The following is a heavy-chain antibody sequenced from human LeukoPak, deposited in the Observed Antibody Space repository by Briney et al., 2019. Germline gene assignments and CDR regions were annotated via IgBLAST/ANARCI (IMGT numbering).Heavy chain of an antibody. D-gene: IGHD4-17*01. V-gene: IGHV3-74*01. Sequence: SGGSLRLSCAASGFTLSSSWMHWVRQAPGKGLVWVSRINRDGSSTSYADSVKGRFTISRDNAKNTHYLQMNSLRAEDTAVYYCAREGDYGDYFDYWGQGTLVTVSS. CDR1: GFTLSSSW. CDR2: INRDGSST. J-gene: IGHJ4*02. CDR3: AREGDYGDYFDY.